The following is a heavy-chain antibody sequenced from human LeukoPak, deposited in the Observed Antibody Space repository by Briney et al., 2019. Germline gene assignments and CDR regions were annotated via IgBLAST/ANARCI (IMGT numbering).Heavy chain of an antibody. J-gene: IGHJ6*04. Sequence: PGRSLRLSCAASGFTFSSYGMHWVRQAPGKGLEWVAVISYDGSNKYYADSVKGRFTISRDNSKNTLYLQMNSLRAEDTAVYYCAREADEALRYYYYYGMDVWGKGTTVTVSS. CDR3: AREADEALRYYYYYGMDV. CDR2: ISYDGSNK. CDR1: GFTFSSYG. D-gene: IGHD5/OR15-5a*01. V-gene: IGHV3-30*03.